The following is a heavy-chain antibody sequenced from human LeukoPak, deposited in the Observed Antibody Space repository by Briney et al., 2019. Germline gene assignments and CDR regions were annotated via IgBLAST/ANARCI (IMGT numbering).Heavy chain of an antibody. V-gene: IGHV3-30-3*01. CDR1: GFTFSSYA. CDR2: ISYDGSNK. J-gene: IGHJ4*02. Sequence: SGRSLRLSCAASGFTFSSYAMHWVRQAPGKGLEWVAVISYDGSNKYYAGSVKGRFTISRDNSKNTLYLQMNSLRAEDTAVYYCASTSGEYIGYFDYWGQGTLVTVSS. CDR3: ASTSGEYIGYFDY. D-gene: IGHD6-6*01.